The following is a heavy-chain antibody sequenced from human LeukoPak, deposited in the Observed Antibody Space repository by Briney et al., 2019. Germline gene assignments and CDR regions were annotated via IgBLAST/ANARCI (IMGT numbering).Heavy chain of an antibody. V-gene: IGHV4-39*02. CDR3: ARERYFDWFHIGGFDY. D-gene: IGHD3-9*01. Sequence: SETLSLTCTVSGGSISSSSYYWGWIRQPPGKGLEWIGSIYYSGSTYYNPSLKSRVTISVDTSKNQFSLKLSSVTAADTAVYYCARERYFDWFHIGGFDYWGQGTLVTVSS. CDR1: GGSISSSSYY. CDR2: IYYSGST. J-gene: IGHJ4*02.